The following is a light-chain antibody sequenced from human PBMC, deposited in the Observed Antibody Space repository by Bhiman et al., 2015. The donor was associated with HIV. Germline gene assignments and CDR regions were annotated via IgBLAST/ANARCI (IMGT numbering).Light chain of an antibody. CDR2: DVV. Sequence: QSALTQPASVSGSPGQSITISCTGTSSDVGDYNFVSWYQQHPGKAPKLILYDVVKRPSGVPDRFSGSKSGNTASLTISGLQAEDEADYYCSSYSITSPLWVFGSGTRVTVL. V-gene: IGLV2-14*03. J-gene: IGLJ1*01. CDR3: SSYSITSPLWV. CDR1: SSDVGDYNF.